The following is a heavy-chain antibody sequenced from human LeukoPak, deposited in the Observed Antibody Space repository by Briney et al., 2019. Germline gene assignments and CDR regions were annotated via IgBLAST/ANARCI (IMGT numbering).Heavy chain of an antibody. CDR1: GFTFSSYG. V-gene: IGHV3-74*01. CDR2: IRSDGSST. Sequence: GGSLRLSCAASGFTFSSYGMHWVRQAPGKGLVWVSRIRSDGSSTNYADSVKGRFTISRDNAKNTLYLQMNSLGVEDTAVYYCSSLGVLNYWGQGTLVTVSS. J-gene: IGHJ4*02. D-gene: IGHD3-3*01. CDR3: SSLGVLNY.